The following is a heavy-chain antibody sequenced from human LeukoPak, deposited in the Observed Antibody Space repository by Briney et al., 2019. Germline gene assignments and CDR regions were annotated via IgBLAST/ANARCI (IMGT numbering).Heavy chain of an antibody. CDR3: AKDLSRWGSYRSDAFDI. D-gene: IGHD3-16*02. CDR1: GFTFDDYG. V-gene: IGHV3-20*04. J-gene: IGHJ3*02. Sequence: GGSLRLSCAASGFTFDDYGMSWVRQAPGKGLEWVSGINWNGGSTGYADSVKGRFTISRDNAKNSLYLQMNSLRAEDTALYYCAKDLSRWGSYRSDAFDIWGQGTMVTVSS. CDR2: INWNGGST.